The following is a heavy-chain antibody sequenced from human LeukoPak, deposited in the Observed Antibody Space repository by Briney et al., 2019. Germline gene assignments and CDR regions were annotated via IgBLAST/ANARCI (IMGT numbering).Heavy chain of an antibody. D-gene: IGHD4-17*01. CDR1: GFSFSNFA. CDR2: INGGDYPT. J-gene: IGHJ5*01. V-gene: IGHV3-23*01. CDR3: TRDPNGDYVGAFDS. Sequence: PGGSLRLSCAASGFSFSNFAMTWVRQARGKGLEWVSSINGGDYPTYNTDSVKGRFTISRDNSKNTLYLQMNSLRADDTAVYYCTRDPNGDYVGAFDSWGQGTLVTVSS.